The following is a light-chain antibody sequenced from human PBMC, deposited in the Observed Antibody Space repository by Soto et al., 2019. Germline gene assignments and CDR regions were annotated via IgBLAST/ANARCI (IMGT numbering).Light chain of an antibody. Sequence: DIQMTQSPSSLSASVGDRVTITCRASQNINTYLNWYQQKPGKDPKSLIYTASLLQSGVPSRFSGSGSGTDFTLTISTLQPEDFATYYCQQSYTTPLTFGGGTKVEIK. CDR3: QQSYTTPLT. CDR2: TAS. J-gene: IGKJ4*01. V-gene: IGKV1-39*01. CDR1: QNINTY.